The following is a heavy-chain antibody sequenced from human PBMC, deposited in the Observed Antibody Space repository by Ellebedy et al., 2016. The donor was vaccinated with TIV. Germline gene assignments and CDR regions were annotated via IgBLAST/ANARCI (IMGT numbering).Heavy chain of an antibody. CDR1: GGSISSGDHA. V-gene: IGHV4-30-4*01. D-gene: IGHD4-23*01. CDR3: ARATAVGFDP. CDR2: IYYSGNT. Sequence: MLSETLSLTCSVSGGSISSGDHALTWIRQPPGKGLEWIGFIYYSGNTDYNPSLKSRVAMSVDTSKTQFSLKLTSVTAADTAVYYCARATAVGFDPWGQGALVTVSS. J-gene: IGHJ5*02.